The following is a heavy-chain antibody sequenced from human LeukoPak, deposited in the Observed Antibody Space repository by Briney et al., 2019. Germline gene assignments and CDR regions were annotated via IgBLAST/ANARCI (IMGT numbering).Heavy chain of an antibody. CDR3: AKDMALVVVTDNGMDV. Sequence: PGGSLRLSCAASGFIFNSYGMHWVRQAPGKGLEWVAVISYDGSNRYYADSVKGRFTISRDNSKNTLSLQMNSLRAEDTAVYYCAKDMALVVVTDNGMDVWGQGTTVTVSS. J-gene: IGHJ6*02. CDR1: GFIFNSYG. CDR2: ISYDGSNR. V-gene: IGHV3-30*18. D-gene: IGHD2-21*02.